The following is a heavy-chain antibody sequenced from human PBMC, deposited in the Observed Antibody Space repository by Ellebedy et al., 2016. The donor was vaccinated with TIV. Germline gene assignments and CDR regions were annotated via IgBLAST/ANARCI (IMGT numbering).Heavy chain of an antibody. CDR3: AKDVSILNWYFDL. Sequence: GESLKISCAASGFTFSSYGMHWVRQAPGKGLEWVAVISYDGNNKYYADSVKGRFTFSRDNSKNTLYLQMNSLRAEDTAVYYCAKDVSILNWYFDLWGRGTLVTVSS. CDR1: GFTFSSYG. CDR2: ISYDGNNK. D-gene: IGHD2-8*01. V-gene: IGHV3-30*18. J-gene: IGHJ2*01.